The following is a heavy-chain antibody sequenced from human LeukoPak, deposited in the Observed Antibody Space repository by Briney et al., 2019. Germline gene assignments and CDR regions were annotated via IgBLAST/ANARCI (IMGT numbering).Heavy chain of an antibody. CDR2: ISSTSSHT. CDR3: ARGSARWFDP. CDR1: GFTFSDSY. Sequence: GGPLRLSCAASGFTFSDSYMSWIRQAAGKGLEWVSYISSTSSHTNYADSVKGRFTISRDNAKKSLYLQMNSLRAEDTAVYYCARGSARWFDPWGQGTLVTVSS. V-gene: IGHV3-11*05. J-gene: IGHJ5*02.